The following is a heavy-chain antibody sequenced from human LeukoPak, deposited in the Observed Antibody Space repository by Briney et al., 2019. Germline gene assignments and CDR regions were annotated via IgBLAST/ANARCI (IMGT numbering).Heavy chain of an antibody. D-gene: IGHD6-6*01. CDR1: GFTFRSYG. V-gene: IGHV3-33*01. Sequence: AETLRLYCTASGFTFRSYGMQWISQAPGKGLERVAVIWYDGGYKYHSDSLKNRFTISRVNSSNTLYLQMDSLRAVTTSVYYCARWGSSSLDYWGQGTLVTVSS. J-gene: IGHJ4*02. CDR2: IWYDGGYK. CDR3: ARWGSSSLDY.